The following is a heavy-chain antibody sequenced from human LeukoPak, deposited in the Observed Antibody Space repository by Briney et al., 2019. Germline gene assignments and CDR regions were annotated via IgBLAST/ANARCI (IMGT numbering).Heavy chain of an antibody. Sequence: GESLKISCKGSGSGFTSYWIGWVRQMPGKGLEWMGIIYPGDSDTRYSPSFQGQVTISADKSISTAYLQWSSLKASDTAMYYCARLGRGRDGYNYADYWGQGTLVTVSS. CDR1: GSGFTSYW. V-gene: IGHV5-51*01. D-gene: IGHD5-24*01. J-gene: IGHJ4*02. CDR3: ARLGRGRDGYNYADY. CDR2: IYPGDSDT.